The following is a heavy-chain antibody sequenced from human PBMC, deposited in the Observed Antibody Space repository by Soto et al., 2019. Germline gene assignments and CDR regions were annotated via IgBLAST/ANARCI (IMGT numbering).Heavy chain of an antibody. CDR3: ARDEDAAMPHFFDY. D-gene: IGHD5-18*01. CDR1: GYTFTSYG. Sequence: ASVKVSCKASGYTFTSYGISWVRQAPGQGLEWMGWISTYNGNTDYAQKLQGRVTMTTDTSTSTAYMELRSLRSDDTAVYYCARDEDAAMPHFFDYWGQGTPVTVSS. J-gene: IGHJ4*02. V-gene: IGHV1-18*04. CDR2: ISTYNGNT.